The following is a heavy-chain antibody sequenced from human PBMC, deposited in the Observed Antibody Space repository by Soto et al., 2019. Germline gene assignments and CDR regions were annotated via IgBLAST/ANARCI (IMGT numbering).Heavy chain of an antibody. V-gene: IGHV3-30*18. J-gene: IGHJ4*02. D-gene: IGHD5-12*01. Sequence: XGSLRLSCSASGVTLSSYGMHWVRQAPGKGLDWVAVISYDGSYKYFADSVKGRFTFSRDSSKNTLYLQMNSLRTEDTAVYYCAKGGDGYNHYFDYWGLGTLVTVSS. CDR1: GVTLSSYG. CDR3: AKGGDGYNHYFDY. CDR2: ISYDGSYK.